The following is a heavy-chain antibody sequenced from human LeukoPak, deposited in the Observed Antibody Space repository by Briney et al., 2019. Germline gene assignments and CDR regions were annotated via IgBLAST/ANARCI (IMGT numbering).Heavy chain of an antibody. CDR3: AKFLSTMIVVVITDYFDY. J-gene: IGHJ4*02. Sequence: GESLRLSCAASGFTFSSYAMSWVRQAPGKGLEWVSAICCSGCSTYYADSVTGLFTITRDNSKNTLYLQMNSMRAEDTAVYYCAKFLSTMIVVVITDYFDYWGQGTLVTVSS. CDR1: GFTFSSYA. CDR2: ICCSGCST. V-gene: IGHV3-23*01. D-gene: IGHD3-22*01.